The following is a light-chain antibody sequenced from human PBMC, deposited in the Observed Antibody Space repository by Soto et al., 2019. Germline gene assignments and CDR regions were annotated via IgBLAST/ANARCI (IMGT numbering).Light chain of an antibody. V-gene: IGKV3-20*01. CDR1: QSVGRNY. CDR2: GAS. Sequence: EIVLTQSPGTLSLSPGERVTLSCRASQSVGRNYLAWYQQKPGQAPRLLIHGASTRATGIPGRFSGSGSGTDFTFTISRLEPEDFAVYYCQQYASSPLTFGGGTKVETK. CDR3: QQYASSPLT. J-gene: IGKJ4*01.